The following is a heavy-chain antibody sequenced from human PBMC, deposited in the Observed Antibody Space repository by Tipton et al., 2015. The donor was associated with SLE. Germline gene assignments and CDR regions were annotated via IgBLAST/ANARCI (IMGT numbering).Heavy chain of an antibody. CDR1: GYTFTTYG. Sequence: QLVQSGAEVKKPGASVRVSCKASGYTFTTYGISWVRQAPGQGLEWMGRISTYNGNTNYAQKLQGRVTMTSDTSTSTAYMELRSLRSDDTAIYYCARVRVDTAMGVFDFWGQGTLVTVSS. D-gene: IGHD5-18*01. CDR2: ISTYNGNT. CDR3: ARVRVDTAMGVFDF. J-gene: IGHJ4*02. V-gene: IGHV1-18*01.